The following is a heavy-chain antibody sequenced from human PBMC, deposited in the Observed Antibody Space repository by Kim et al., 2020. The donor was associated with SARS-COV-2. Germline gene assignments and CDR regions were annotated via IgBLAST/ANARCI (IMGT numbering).Heavy chain of an antibody. J-gene: IGHJ6*02. V-gene: IGHV5-51*01. CDR3: ARLGDV. CDR2: YPGDSDN. Sequence: YPGDSDNRYSPSFQGQVTISADKSIRTAYLQWSSLKASDTAMYYCARLGDVWGQGTTVTVSS.